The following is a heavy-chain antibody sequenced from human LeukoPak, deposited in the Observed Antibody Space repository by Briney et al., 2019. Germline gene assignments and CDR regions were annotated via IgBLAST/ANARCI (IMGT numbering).Heavy chain of an antibody. J-gene: IGHJ6*03. V-gene: IGHV3-9*01. CDR3: ARFQRFLEWLSPPMDV. D-gene: IGHD3-3*01. CDR1: GFTFDDYA. Sequence: PGRSLRLSCAASGFTFDDYAMHWVRQAPGKGLEWVSGISWNSGSIGYADSVKGRFTISRDNAKNSLYLQMNSLRAEDTALYHCARFQRFLEWLSPPMDVWGKGTTVTVSS. CDR2: ISWNSGSI.